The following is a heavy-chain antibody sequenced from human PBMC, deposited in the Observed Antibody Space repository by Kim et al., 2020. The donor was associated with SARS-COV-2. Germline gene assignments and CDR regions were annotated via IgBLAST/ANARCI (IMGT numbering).Heavy chain of an antibody. D-gene: IGHD2-2*01. CDR3: AKHPRIVVVPAAPGGDYYYGLDV. CDR2: ISGSGGST. J-gene: IGHJ6*02. Sequence: GGSLRLSCAASGFTFSSYAMSWVRQAPGKGLEWVSAISGSGGSTYYADSVKGRFTISRDNSKNTLYLQMNSLRAEDTAVYYCAKHPRIVVVPAAPGGDYYYGLDVWGQGTTVTVSS. V-gene: IGHV3-23*01. CDR1: GFTFSSYA.